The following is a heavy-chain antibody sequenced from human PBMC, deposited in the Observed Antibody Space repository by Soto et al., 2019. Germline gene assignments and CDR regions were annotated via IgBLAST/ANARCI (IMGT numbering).Heavy chain of an antibody. J-gene: IGHJ6*02. D-gene: IGHD6-19*01. CDR2: ISAYNGNT. CDR3: ARDPYSSGWSGIYYYYYYGMDV. CDR1: GYTFTSYG. Sequence: GASVKVSCKASGYTFTSYGISWVRQAPGQGLEWMGWISAYNGNTNYAQKLQGRVTMTTDTSTSTAYMELRSLRSDDTAVYYCARDPYSSGWSGIYYYYYYGMDVWGQGTTVTVSS. V-gene: IGHV1-18*04.